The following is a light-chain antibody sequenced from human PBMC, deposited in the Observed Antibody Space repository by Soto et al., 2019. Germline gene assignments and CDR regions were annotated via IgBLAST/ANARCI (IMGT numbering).Light chain of an antibody. CDR2: DNN. J-gene: IGLJ2*01. V-gene: IGLV1-51*01. CDR1: TSNIGDNY. CDR3: GTWDSSLSAVL. Sequence: QPVLTQPPSVSAASGQKVTISCSGSTSNIGDNYVSWYQQLPGAAPKLLIYDNNMRPSGIPDRFSGSKSGTSATLGITGLQTGDEADYYCGTWDSSLSAVLFGGGTKLTVL.